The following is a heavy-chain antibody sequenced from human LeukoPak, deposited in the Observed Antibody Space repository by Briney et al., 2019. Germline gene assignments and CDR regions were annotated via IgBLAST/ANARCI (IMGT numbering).Heavy chain of an antibody. D-gene: IGHD4-11*01. CDR2: INPNSGGT. V-gene: IGHV1-2*02. Sequence: ASVKVSCKASGYTFTGYYMHWVRQAPGQGLEWMGWINPNSGGTNYAQKFQGRVTMTRDTAISTAYMELSRLRSDDTAVYYCAKGDYKQYFFDYWGQGTLVTVSS. CDR1: GYTFTGYY. CDR3: AKGDYKQYFFDY. J-gene: IGHJ4*02.